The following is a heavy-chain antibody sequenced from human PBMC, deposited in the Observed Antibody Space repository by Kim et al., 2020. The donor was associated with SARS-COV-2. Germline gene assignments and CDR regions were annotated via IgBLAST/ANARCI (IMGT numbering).Heavy chain of an antibody. V-gene: IGHV3-23*01. CDR3: AKELTSISKGSFDV. D-gene: IGHD3-10*01. J-gene: IGHJ3*01. Sequence: YADAVKGRVTVSRDNSKSTLYLQMNGLRGEDTAVYYCAKELTSISKGSFDVWGQGTKVTVSS.